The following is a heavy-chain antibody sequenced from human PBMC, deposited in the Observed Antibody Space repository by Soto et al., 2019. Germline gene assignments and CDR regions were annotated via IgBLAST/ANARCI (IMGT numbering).Heavy chain of an antibody. CDR3: ARDRIVIAVAAIYYYYGMDV. Sequence: SQTLSLTCVISGDSVSINSASWNWIRQSPSRGLEWLGRTYYRSKWYNDYAVSVKSRITLNPDTSKNQFSLQLNSVTPEDTAVYYCARDRIVIAVAAIYYYYGMDVWGQGTTVTVSS. V-gene: IGHV6-1*01. J-gene: IGHJ6*02. CDR1: GDSVSINSAS. D-gene: IGHD6-19*01. CDR2: TYYRSKWYN.